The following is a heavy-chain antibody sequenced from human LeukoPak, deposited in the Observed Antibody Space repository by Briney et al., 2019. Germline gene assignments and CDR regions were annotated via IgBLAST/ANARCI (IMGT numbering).Heavy chain of an antibody. CDR1: GYTFTSYY. Sequence: ASVKVSCKASGYTFTSYYMHWVRQAPGQGLEWMGIINPSGGSTSYAQKFQGRVTMTRDTSTSTVYMELSSLRSEDTAVYYCARDQPPGGPYCGGDCSGGFQHWGQGTLVTVSS. CDR2: INPSGGST. D-gene: IGHD2-21*02. CDR3: ARDQPPGGPYCGGDCSGGFQH. V-gene: IGHV1-46*01. J-gene: IGHJ1*01.